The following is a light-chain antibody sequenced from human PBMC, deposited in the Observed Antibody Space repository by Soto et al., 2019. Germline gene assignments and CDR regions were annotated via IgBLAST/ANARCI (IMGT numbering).Light chain of an antibody. CDR3: QHIRCYPIT. V-gene: IGKV1-9*01. CDR2: DAS. J-gene: IGKJ4*01. CDR1: HGISSY. Sequence: DIQLTQSPSFLSASVGDRVTITCRASHGISSYLAWYHQKTGKAPKLLIYDASTLQSGVPSRFSGSGSGTEFTLTISSLQPEDLGTYYCQHIRCYPITFVGGTKVEIK.